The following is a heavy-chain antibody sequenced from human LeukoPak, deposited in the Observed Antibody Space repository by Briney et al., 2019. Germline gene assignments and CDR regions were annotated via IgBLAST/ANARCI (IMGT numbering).Heavy chain of an antibody. CDR2: INNDGSST. D-gene: IGHD3-10*01. V-gene: IGHV3-74*01. Sequence: GGSLRLSCAASGFTFASTWMHWVRQAPGKGLVWVSIINNDGSSTNYADSVKGRFTISRDNAKNTLYLQMSSLRDEDTAVYYCVIGGTYGSGSWGQGTLVTVSS. CDR1: GFTFASTW. CDR3: VIGGTYGSGS. J-gene: IGHJ4*02.